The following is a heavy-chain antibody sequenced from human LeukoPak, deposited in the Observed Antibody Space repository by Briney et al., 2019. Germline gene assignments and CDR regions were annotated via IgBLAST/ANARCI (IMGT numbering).Heavy chain of an antibody. CDR3: ARDRAWNYFDY. CDR1: GNYW. J-gene: IGHJ4*02. V-gene: IGHV3-30*03. D-gene: IGHD3-3*01. Sequence: GGSLRLSCVASGNYWMHWVRQAPGKGLEWVAIISNDGSRKYYAHSVEGRFTISRDNSKNTLYLQMDSLRAEDTAVYYCARDRAWNYFDYWGQGTLVTVSS. CDR2: ISNDGSRK.